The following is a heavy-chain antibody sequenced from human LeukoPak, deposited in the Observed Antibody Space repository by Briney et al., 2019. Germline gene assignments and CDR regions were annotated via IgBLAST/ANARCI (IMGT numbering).Heavy chain of an antibody. CDR1: GFTFSSYW. D-gene: IGHD4-11*01. CDR2: ITGSSSTI. J-gene: IGHJ4*02. CDR3: ARSTAHFDY. Sequence: GSLRLSCAASGFTFSSYWMSWVRQAPGKGLEWVSYITGSSSTIYYADSVKGRFTISRDNAKNSLYLQMNSLRAEDTAVYYCARSTAHFDYWGQGTLVTVSS. V-gene: IGHV3-48*01.